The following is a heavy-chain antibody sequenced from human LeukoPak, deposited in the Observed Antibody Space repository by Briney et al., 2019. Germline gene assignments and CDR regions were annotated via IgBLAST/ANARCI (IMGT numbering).Heavy chain of an antibody. CDR3: ARVKAVAGHYYFDY. D-gene: IGHD6-19*01. J-gene: IGHJ4*02. CDR1: GFTVSSNY. CDR2: IYSGGST. Sequence: GGSLRLSCAASGFTVSSNYMSWVRQAPGKGLEWVSVIYSGGSTYYADSVKGRFTISRDNSKNTLYLQMNSLRAEDTAVYYCARVKAVAGHYYFDYWGQGTLVTVSS. V-gene: IGHV3-53*01.